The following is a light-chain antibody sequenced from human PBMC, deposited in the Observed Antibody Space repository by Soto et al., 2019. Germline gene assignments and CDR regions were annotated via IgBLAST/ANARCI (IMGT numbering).Light chain of an antibody. J-gene: IGKJ1*01. CDR2: SIS. Sequence: EIVLTQSPGTLSLSLGERGTLSCSASQRFGSSNLAWYQQKPGQAPRLLIYSISSRATGIPDRFSGSGSGTEFTLTISRLEPEDFAVYYCQQYGNSPWTFGQGTKVDIK. V-gene: IGKV3-20*01. CDR1: QRFGSSN. CDR3: QQYGNSPWT.